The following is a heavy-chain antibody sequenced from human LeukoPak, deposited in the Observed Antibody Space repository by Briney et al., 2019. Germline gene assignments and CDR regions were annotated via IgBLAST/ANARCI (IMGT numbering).Heavy chain of an antibody. Sequence: GGSLRLSCEVSGFTVRDNYMSWVHQAPGKGLEWVSVIYSGGTTYYADAVKGRLTISRDNSKNTIYLQMNSLRVEDTAVYYCASHYCNSGSCFFDYWGQGAVVTVSP. CDR2: IYSGGTT. D-gene: IGHD2-15*01. CDR3: ASHYCNSGSCFFDY. J-gene: IGHJ4*02. CDR1: GFTVRDNY. V-gene: IGHV3-53*01.